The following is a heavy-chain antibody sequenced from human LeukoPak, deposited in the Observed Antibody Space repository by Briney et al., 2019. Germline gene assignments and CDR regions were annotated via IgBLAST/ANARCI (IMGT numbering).Heavy chain of an antibody. V-gene: IGHV3-7*01. CDR3: AKDFVLLWFGEFPPDAFDI. J-gene: IGHJ3*02. Sequence: PGGSLRLSCEASGFTFTSFWMSWVRQAPGKGLEWVANIKQDGSEKYYVDPVKGRFTISRDNAKNSLYLQMNSLRAEDTAVYYCAKDFVLLWFGEFPPDAFDIWGQGTMVTVSS. CDR2: IKQDGSEK. CDR1: GFTFTSFW. D-gene: IGHD3-10*01.